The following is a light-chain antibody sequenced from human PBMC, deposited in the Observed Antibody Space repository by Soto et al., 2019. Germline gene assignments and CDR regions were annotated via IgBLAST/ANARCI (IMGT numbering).Light chain of an antibody. CDR1: DSVSSNY. J-gene: IGKJ4*01. CDR2: RSS. V-gene: IGKV3-20*01. CDR3: QQYVNSLT. Sequence: EIVLTQSPGTLSLSPGQRATLSCRASDSVSSNYLAWYQQKPGQAPRLLIYRSSTRVTGIPDRFSGSGSGTAFTLTISRLEPEDFAVYFCQQYVNSLTFGGGTKVEIK.